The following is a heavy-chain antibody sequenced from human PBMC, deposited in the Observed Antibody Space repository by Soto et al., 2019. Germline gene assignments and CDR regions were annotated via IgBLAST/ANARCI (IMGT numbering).Heavy chain of an antibody. CDR3: AKDRALYCISTGCQGNYYYGMDV. D-gene: IGHD2-2*01. Sequence: PGGSLRLSCAASGFTFSTYGMHWVRQAPGKGLGWVAVISYDGVNKYYADSVKGRFTISRDNSKNTLYLQMNSLRAEDTAVYYCAKDRALYCISTGCQGNYYYGMDVRGQGTTVTVSS. CDR2: ISYDGVNK. J-gene: IGHJ6*02. CDR1: GFTFSTYG. V-gene: IGHV3-30*18.